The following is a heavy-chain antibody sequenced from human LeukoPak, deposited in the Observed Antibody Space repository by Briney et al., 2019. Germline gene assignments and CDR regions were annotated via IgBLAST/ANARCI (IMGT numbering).Heavy chain of an antibody. V-gene: IGHV4-39*07. Sequence: SETLPLTCTVSGDSINNNNYYWGWIRQPPGKGLEWIGNIYYNGRTYYSPSLKSRGTISVDTSNNQFSLKLSSVTAADTAVYYCARGRGYSYGYRPSRYYFDYWGQGTLVTVSS. CDR1: GDSINNNNYY. J-gene: IGHJ4*02. D-gene: IGHD5-18*01. CDR3: ARGRGYSYGYRPSRYYFDY. CDR2: IYYNGRT.